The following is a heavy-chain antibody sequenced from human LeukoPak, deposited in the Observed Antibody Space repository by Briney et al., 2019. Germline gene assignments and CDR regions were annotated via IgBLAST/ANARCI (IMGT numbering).Heavy chain of an antibody. CDR2: INHSGST. D-gene: IGHD3-10*01. CDR1: GGSFSGYY. J-gene: IGHJ5*02. V-gene: IGHV4-34*01. Sequence: SETLSLTCAVYGGSFSGYYWSWIRQPPGKGLEWIGEINHSGSTNYNPSLKSRVTISVDTSKNQFSLKLSSVTAADTAVYNCARLPIYYYGSGSYYKRGWFDPWGQGTLVTVSS. CDR3: ARLPIYYYGSGSYYKRGWFDP.